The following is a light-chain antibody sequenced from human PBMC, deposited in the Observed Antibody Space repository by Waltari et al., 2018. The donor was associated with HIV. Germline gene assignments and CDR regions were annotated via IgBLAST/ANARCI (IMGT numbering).Light chain of an antibody. CDR1: SSDTGNYNL. CDR3: SSYAVNSHLGV. V-gene: IGLV2-14*02. J-gene: IGLJ3*02. CDR2: EDN. Sequence: QSALTQPASVSGSPGQSITISCTGTSSDTGNYNLVSWYQLYPGKAPKLIIYEDNKRPSGVSNRFSGSKSADTASLTVSGLQAEDEADYHCSSYAVNSHLGVFGGGTKLTVL.